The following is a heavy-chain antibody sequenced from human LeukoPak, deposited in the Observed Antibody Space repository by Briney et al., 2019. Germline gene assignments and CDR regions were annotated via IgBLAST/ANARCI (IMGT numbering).Heavy chain of an antibody. J-gene: IGHJ6*02. V-gene: IGHV3-23*01. CDR1: GFTFSSYA. CDR3: ALRRCGGYYGMDV. CDR2: ISGSGGST. D-gene: IGHD4-23*01. Sequence: GGSLRLSCAASGFTFSSYAMSWVRQAPGKGLEWVSAISGSGGSTYYADSVKGRFTISRDNSKNTLYLQMNSLRAEDTAVYYCALRRCGGYYGMDVWGQGTTVTVSS.